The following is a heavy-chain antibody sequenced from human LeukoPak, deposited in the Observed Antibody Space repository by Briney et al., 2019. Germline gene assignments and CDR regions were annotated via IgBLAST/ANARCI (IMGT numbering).Heavy chain of an antibody. CDR1: GFTFSSYA. D-gene: IGHD3-22*01. Sequence: PGGSLRLSCAASGFTFSSYAMSWVRQAPGKGLEWVSAISGSGGSTYYADSVKGRFTISRDNSKNTLYLQMNSLRAEDTAVYYCAKDSKPKAYYYDSSGYYPRGFDPWGQGTLVTVSS. J-gene: IGHJ5*02. CDR3: AKDSKPKAYYYDSSGYYPRGFDP. V-gene: IGHV3-23*01. CDR2: ISGSGGST.